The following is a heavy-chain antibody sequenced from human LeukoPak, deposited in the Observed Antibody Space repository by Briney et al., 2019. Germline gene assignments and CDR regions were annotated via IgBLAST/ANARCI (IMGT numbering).Heavy chain of an antibody. CDR3: ARVVTIFGVVPDYYYYYYMDV. Sequence: SETLSLTCAVYGGSFSGYYWSWIRQPPGKGLEWIGEINHSGSTNYNPYLKSRVTISVDTSKNQFSLKLSSVTAADTAVYYCARVVTIFGVVPDYYYYYYMDVWGKGTTVTVSS. CDR2: INHSGST. D-gene: IGHD3-3*01. CDR1: GGSFSGYY. J-gene: IGHJ6*03. V-gene: IGHV4-34*01.